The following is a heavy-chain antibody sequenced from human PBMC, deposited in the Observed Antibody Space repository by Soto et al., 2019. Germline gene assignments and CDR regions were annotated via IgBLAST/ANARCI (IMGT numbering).Heavy chain of an antibody. J-gene: IGHJ5*02. CDR3: ARVWKKQWLPNNWFDP. D-gene: IGHD6-19*01. CDR2: TYYRSKWYN. CDR1: GDSVSSNSAA. Sequence: QVQLQQSGPGLVKPSQTLSLTCAISGDSVSSNSAAWNWIRQSPSRGLEWLGRTYYRSKWYNDYXXPGKSRITITXXTXKXXFSLQLNSVTPEDTAVYYCARVWKKQWLPNNWFDPWGQGTLVTVSS. V-gene: IGHV6-1*01.